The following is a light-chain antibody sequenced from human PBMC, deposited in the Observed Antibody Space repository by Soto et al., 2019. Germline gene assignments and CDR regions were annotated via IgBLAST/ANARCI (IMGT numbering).Light chain of an antibody. J-gene: IGKJ5*01. Sequence: VLTQSLATVSLSPEERATLSCRTSLSVSVYLDWYQQKPGQAPRLLISDASNRATGIPARFSGSGSGTDFTLTISSLEPEDFAVYYCHQLPSWPPITFGHGTRLEIK. CDR1: LSVSVY. CDR2: DAS. V-gene: IGKV3-11*01. CDR3: HQLPSWPPIT.